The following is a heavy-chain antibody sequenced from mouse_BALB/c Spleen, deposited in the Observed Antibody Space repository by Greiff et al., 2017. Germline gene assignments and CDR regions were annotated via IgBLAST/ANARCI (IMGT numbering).Heavy chain of an antibody. CDR1: GFTFSDYY. CDR2: ISDGGSYT. CDR3: ARGQGCSHQAWFAY. Sequence: DVKLVESGGGLVKPGGSLKLSCAASGFTFSDYYMYWVRQTPEKRLEWVATISDGGSYTYYPDSVKGRFTISRDNAKNNLYLQVSSLKSEDTAMYYCARGQGCSHQAWFAYWGQGTLVTVSA. V-gene: IGHV5-4*02. J-gene: IGHJ3*01. D-gene: IGHD1-1*01.